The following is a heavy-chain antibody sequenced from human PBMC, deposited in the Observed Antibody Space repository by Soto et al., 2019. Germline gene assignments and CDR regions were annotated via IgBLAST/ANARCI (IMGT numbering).Heavy chain of an antibody. CDR2: ISTSSSYT. Sequence: GGSLILSCVASGFTFSDHYMTWIRQAPGKGLEWLSYISTSSSYTNYADSVKGRFTISRDNAMNSLYLQMNSLRAEDTAVYYCARLRLTGYFDYWGQGTLVTVSS. V-gene: IGHV3-11*03. CDR1: GFTFSDHY. J-gene: IGHJ4*02. CDR3: ARLRLTGYFDY.